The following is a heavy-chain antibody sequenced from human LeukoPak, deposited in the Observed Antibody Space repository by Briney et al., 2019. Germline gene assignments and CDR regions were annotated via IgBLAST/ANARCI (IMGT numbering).Heavy chain of an antibody. CDR1: GGSISSYY. J-gene: IGHJ6*02. CDR3: ARQTAAAGSGYYYGMDV. D-gene: IGHD6-13*01. CDR2: IYYSGST. Sequence: PSETLSLTCTVSGGSISSYYWSWIRQPPGKGLEWIGYIYYSGSTNYNPSFKSRVTISVDTSKNQFSLKLSSVTAADTAVYYCARQTAAAGSGYYYGMDVWGQGTTVTVSS. V-gene: IGHV4-59*08.